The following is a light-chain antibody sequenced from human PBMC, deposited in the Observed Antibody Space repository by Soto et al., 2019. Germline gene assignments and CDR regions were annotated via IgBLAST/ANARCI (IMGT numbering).Light chain of an antibody. J-gene: IGLJ1*01. CDR1: SSDVGSYNL. CDR2: EGS. CDR3: CSYAGGSTYV. V-gene: IGLV2-23*01. Sequence: QSVLTQPASVSGSPGQSITISCTGTSSDVGSYNLVSWYQQHPGKAPKLMIYEGSKRPSGVSNRFSGSKSGNTASLTISGLQAEDEADYYCCSYAGGSTYVFGTGTNVTVL.